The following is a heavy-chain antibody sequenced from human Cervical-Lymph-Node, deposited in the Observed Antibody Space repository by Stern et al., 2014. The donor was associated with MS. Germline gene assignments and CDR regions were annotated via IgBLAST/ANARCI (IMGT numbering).Heavy chain of an antibody. CDR1: GGSISSGSYY. J-gene: IGHJ4*02. Sequence: QVQLQESGPGLVKPSQTLSLTCTVSGGSISSGSYYWSWIRQPAGKGLEWIGRIYTSGSTNYNPSLKSRVPISVDTSKNTFSLKRSSVTAADTAVYYCASSWYGAYYFDYWGQGTLVTVSS. V-gene: IGHV4-61*02. CDR2: IYTSGST. D-gene: IGHD3-10*01. CDR3: ASSWYGAYYFDY.